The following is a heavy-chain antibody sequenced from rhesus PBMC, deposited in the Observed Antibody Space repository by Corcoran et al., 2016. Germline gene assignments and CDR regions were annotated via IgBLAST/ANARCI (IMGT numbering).Heavy chain of an antibody. CDR1: GGSISSGYYY. V-gene: IGHV4-122*02. CDR2: ITYRGSI. Sequence: QVQLQESGPGLVKPSETLSLTCAVSGGSISSGYYYWSWIRQPPGKGLEWIGYITYRGSISYNPSLKSRVTISRDTSKNQFSLKLSSGTAADTAVDYCARGENQATLDYWGQGVLVTVSS. CDR3: ARGENQATLDY. J-gene: IGHJ4*01.